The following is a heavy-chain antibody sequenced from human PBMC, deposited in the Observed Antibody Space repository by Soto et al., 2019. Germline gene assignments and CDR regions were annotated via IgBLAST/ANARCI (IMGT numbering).Heavy chain of an antibody. CDR3: AKDRYYYDSSGYYYGGSWFDP. J-gene: IGHJ5*02. D-gene: IGHD3-22*01. Sequence: EVQLLESGGGLVQPGGSLRLSCAASGFTFSSYAMSWVRQAPGKGLEWVSAISGSGGSTYYADSVKGRFTISRDNSKNTLYLQMNSLRAEDTAVYYCAKDRYYYDSSGYYYGGSWFDPWGQGTLVNVSS. V-gene: IGHV3-23*01. CDR1: GFTFSSYA. CDR2: ISGSGGST.